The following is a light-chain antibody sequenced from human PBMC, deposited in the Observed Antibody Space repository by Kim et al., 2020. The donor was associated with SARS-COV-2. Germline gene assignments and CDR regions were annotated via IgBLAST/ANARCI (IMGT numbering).Light chain of an antibody. CDR1: QGISNY. J-gene: IGKJ5*01. V-gene: IGKV1-17*03. CDR2: LAS. CDR3: LQHHSYPIT. Sequence: ASVGDRVTITCRASQGISNYVAWFQEKPGKVPKRLIYLASSLQSGVPSRFSGSGSGTEFTLTISSLQPEDFGTYYCLQHHSYPITFGQGTRLEIK.